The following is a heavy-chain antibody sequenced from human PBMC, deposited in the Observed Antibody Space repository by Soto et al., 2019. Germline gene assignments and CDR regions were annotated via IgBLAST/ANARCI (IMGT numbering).Heavy chain of an antibody. CDR1: GVSISSGYY. CDR2: IYYSGST. J-gene: IGHJ4*02. CDR3: ARLPRIAAAGLDY. D-gene: IGHD6-13*01. V-gene: IGHV4-39*01. Sequence: SETLSLTCAVSGVSISSGYYWGWIRQPPGKGLEWIGSIYYSGSTYYNPSLKSRVTISVDTSKNQFSLKLSSVTAADTAVYYCARLPRIAAAGLDYWGQGTLVTVSS.